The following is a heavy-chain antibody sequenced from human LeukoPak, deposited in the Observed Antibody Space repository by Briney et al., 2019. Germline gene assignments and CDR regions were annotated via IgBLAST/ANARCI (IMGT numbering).Heavy chain of an antibody. CDR2: INPHSGVT. CDR1: GDTFAGYY. D-gene: IGHD3-22*01. Sequence: GASVKVSCKASGDTFAGYYMHWMRQAPGQGLEWMGWINPHSGVTNYAQKFQGRVTMTRDTSISTAYMELSSLRSDDAAVYFCAREVEGVIVNWFDPWGPGTLVTVSS. CDR3: AREVEGVIVNWFDP. V-gene: IGHV1-2*02. J-gene: IGHJ5*02.